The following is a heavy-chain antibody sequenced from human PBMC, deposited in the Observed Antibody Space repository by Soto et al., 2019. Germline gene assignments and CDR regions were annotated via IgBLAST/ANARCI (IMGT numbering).Heavy chain of an antibody. V-gene: IGHV2-5*02. CDR1: GFSLSTSGVG. D-gene: IGHD5-12*01. J-gene: IGHJ3*02. CDR2: IYWDDDK. Sequence: SGPTLVKPPQTLTLTCTFSGFSLSTSGVGVGWIRQPPGKALEWLALIYWDDDKRYSPSLKSRLTITKDTSKNQVVLTMTNMDPVDTATYYCAHRREQDSGYAFDIWGQGTMVTVSS. CDR3: AHRREQDSGYAFDI.